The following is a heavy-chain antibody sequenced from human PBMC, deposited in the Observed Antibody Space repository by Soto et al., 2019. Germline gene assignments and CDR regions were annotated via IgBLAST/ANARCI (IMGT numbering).Heavy chain of an antibody. V-gene: IGHV4-59*01. CDR3: ARFQTLDFGVVMSNYYGMDV. Sequence: PSETLSLTCTVSGGSISSYYWSWIRQPPGKGLEWIGYIYYSGSTNYNPSLKSRVTISVDTSKNQFSLKLSSVTAADTAVYYCARFQTLDFGVVMSNYYGMDVWGQGTTVTVSS. CDR1: GGSISSYY. D-gene: IGHD3-3*01. J-gene: IGHJ6*02. CDR2: IYYSGST.